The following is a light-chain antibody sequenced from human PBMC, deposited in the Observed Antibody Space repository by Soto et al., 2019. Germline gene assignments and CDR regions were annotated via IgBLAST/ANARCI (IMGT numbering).Light chain of an antibody. CDR2: DVS. Sequence: QSALTQPASVSGSPGQSIAISFTGTSSDVGGYNYVTWYQHHPGKAPKLILYDVSNRPSGVSDRFSGSKSGNTASLTISGLQAEDESDYYCNTYTSSSTYVFGTGTKLT. CDR3: NTYTSSSTYV. V-gene: IGLV2-14*03. CDR1: SSDVGGYNY. J-gene: IGLJ1*01.